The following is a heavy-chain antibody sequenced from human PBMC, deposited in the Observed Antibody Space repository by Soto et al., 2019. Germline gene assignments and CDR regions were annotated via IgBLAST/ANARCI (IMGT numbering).Heavy chain of an antibody. D-gene: IGHD3-10*01. J-gene: IGHJ4*02. CDR1: GGTFSSYT. CDR3: AREEYYYGSGAFFDY. V-gene: IGHV1-69*08. CDR2: IIPILGIA. Sequence: QVQLVQSGAEVKKPGSSVKVSCKASGGTFSSYTISWVRQAPGQGLEWMGRIIPILGIANYAQKFQGRVTITAAKATSKAYMELSSLKAEDKAVYYCAREEYYYGSGAFFDYWGQGTLVTVSS.